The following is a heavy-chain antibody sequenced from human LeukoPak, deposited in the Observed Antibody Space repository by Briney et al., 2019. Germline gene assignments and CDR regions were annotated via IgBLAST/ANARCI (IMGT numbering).Heavy chain of an antibody. J-gene: IGHJ4*02. V-gene: IGHV1-46*01. CDR1: GYTFTSYY. D-gene: IGHD2-15*01. Sequence: ASVKVSCKASGYTFTSYYMHWVRQAPGHGLEWMGIMNPSGGSTSYAQKFQGRVTMTRDTSTSTVYMELSSLRSEDTAVYYCARDFTRYCSGGSCYVLGYWGQGTLVTVSS. CDR3: ARDFTRYCSGGSCYVLGY. CDR2: MNPSGGST.